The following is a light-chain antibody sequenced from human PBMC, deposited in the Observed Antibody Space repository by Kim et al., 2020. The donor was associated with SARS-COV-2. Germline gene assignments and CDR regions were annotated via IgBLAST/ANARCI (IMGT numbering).Light chain of an antibody. CDR2: DVN. J-gene: IGLJ3*02. Sequence: QAVVTQEPSLTVSPGGTVTLTCASSTGPVTSAYWPNWFHQKPEQPPRSLIYDVNSRHSWTPARFSGSLQWGKAALTVSGVQPEDEADYYFLLFYSGSWVVGGGTQLTVL. CDR1: TGPVTSAYW. V-gene: IGLV7-43*01. CDR3: LLFYSGSWV.